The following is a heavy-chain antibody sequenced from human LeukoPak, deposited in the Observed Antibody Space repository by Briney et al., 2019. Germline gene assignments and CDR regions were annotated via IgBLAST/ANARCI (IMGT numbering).Heavy chain of an antibody. CDR1: GYTFTGYY. V-gene: IGHV1-2*06. CDR3: ARALPRRGGSCLYD. CDR2: INPNSGGT. D-gene: IGHD2-15*01. Sequence: GASVKVSCKASGYTFTGYYMHWVRQAPGQGLEWMGRINPNSGGTNYAQKFQGRVTMTRDTSISTAYMELSRLRSDDTAVYYCARALPRRGGSCLYDWGQGTLVTVSS. J-gene: IGHJ4*02.